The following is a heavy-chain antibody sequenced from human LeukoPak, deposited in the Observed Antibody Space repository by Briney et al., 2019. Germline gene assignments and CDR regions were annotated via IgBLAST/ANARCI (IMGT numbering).Heavy chain of an antibody. V-gene: IGHV3-23*01. CDR2: IDGSGGST. J-gene: IGHJ4*02. Sequence: GGSLRLSCVASGFTFSSYAMSWFRQAPGKGLEWVSAIDGSGGSTYYADSVKGRFTISRDNSKNTLYLQMNSLRAEDTAVYYCAKLQEYSSSSGGYWGQGTLVTVSS. CDR1: GFTFSSYA. CDR3: AKLQEYSSSSGGY. D-gene: IGHD6-6*01.